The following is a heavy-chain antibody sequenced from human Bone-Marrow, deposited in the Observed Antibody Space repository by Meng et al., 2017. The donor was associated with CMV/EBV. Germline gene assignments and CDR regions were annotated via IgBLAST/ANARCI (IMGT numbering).Heavy chain of an antibody. Sequence: SETLSLTCTVSGGSISSYYWSWIRQPAGKGLEWIGYIYYSGSINYNPSLKSRVTISVHMSKNQISLKLNSVTAADTAVYYCAREGYSSSSRGRYYYYYYGMDVWGQGTTVTVSS. J-gene: IGHJ6*02. CDR2: IYYSGSI. CDR1: GGSISSYY. V-gene: IGHV4-59*01. D-gene: IGHD6-6*01. CDR3: AREGYSSSSRGRYYYYYYGMDV.